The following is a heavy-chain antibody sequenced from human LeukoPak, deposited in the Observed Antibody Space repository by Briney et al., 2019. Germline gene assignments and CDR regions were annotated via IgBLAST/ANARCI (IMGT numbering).Heavy chain of an antibody. CDR2: ISYDGSNK. J-gene: IGHJ4*02. Sequence: GSLRLSCAASGFTFSSYGMHWVRQAPGKGLEWVAVISYDGSNKYYADSVKGRFTISRDNSKNTLYLQMNSLRAEDTAVYYCAKDDSSSWYPLHDYWGQGTLVTVSS. CDR3: AKDDSSSWYPLHDY. CDR1: GFTFSSYG. D-gene: IGHD6-13*01. V-gene: IGHV3-30*18.